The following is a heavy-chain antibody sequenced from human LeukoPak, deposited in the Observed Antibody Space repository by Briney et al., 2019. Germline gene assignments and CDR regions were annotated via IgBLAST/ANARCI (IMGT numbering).Heavy chain of an antibody. V-gene: IGHV3-23*01. CDR1: XFXFXXXX. Sequence: LSXXAXXFXFXXXXMSXXRQXPXXXLELVSTITDSGGKTYYADSVRGRFTISRDNAKNSLYLQMNSLRAEDTAVYYCARGTWPFDYWGQGTLVTVSS. CDR2: ITDSGGKT. CDR3: ARGTWPFDY. D-gene: IGHD5-12*01. J-gene: IGHJ4*02.